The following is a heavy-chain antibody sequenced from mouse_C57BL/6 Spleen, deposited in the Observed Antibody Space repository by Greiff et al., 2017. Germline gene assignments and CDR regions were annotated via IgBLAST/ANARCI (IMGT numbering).Heavy chain of an antibody. V-gene: IGHV5-9*01. CDR1: GFTFSSYT. D-gene: IGHD1-1*01. Sequence: EVKLVESGGGLVKPGGSLKLSCAASGFTFSSYTMSWVRQTPEKRLEWVATISGGGGNTYYPDSVKGRFTISRDNAKNTLYLQMSSLRSEYTSLYYCARHADYYGSSYDWYFDFWGTGTTVTVSS. J-gene: IGHJ1*03. CDR2: ISGGGGNT. CDR3: ARHADYYGSSYDWYFDF.